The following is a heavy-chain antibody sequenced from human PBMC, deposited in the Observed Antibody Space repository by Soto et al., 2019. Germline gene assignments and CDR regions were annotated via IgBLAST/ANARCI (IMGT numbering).Heavy chain of an antibody. V-gene: IGHV3-53*02. D-gene: IGHD3-3*01. CDR3: ARGTVRFLEWLSDRYSYGMDV. CDR1: GFTVSSNY. Sequence: EVQLVETGGGLIQPGGSLRLSCAASGFTVSSNYMSWVRQAPGKGLEWVSVIYIGGSTYYADSVKGRFTISRDNSKNTPYIQLNSQRAEDTAVYYCARGTVRFLEWLSDRYSYGMDVWGQGTTVTVSS. CDR2: IYIGGST. J-gene: IGHJ6*02.